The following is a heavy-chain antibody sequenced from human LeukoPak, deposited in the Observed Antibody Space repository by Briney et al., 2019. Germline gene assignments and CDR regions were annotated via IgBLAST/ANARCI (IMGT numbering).Heavy chain of an antibody. CDR3: ARDYYDSSGYPIYFQH. CDR2: IYTSGST. V-gene: IGHV4-61*02. D-gene: IGHD3-22*01. Sequence: PSQTLSLTCTVSGGSISSGSYYWSWIRQPAGKGLEWIGRIYTSGSTNYNPSLKSRVTISVDTSKNQFSLKLNSVTAADTAVYYCARDYYDSSGYPIYFQHWGQGTLVTVSS. CDR1: GGSISSGSYY. J-gene: IGHJ1*01.